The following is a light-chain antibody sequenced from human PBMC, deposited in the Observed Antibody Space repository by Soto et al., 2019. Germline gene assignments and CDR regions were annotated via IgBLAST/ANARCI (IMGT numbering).Light chain of an antibody. CDR2: AAS. J-gene: IGKJ4*01. CDR1: QNIGTS. V-gene: IGKV1-39*01. Sequence: DIQMTQSPSSLSASVGDRVSITCRASQNIGTSLNWYQQKPGKAPKLLIYAASSLQSGVPSRFSGIGSGIDFTLSISSLQPEDFATFYCHQSHITPLTFGGGTKVEVK. CDR3: HQSHITPLT.